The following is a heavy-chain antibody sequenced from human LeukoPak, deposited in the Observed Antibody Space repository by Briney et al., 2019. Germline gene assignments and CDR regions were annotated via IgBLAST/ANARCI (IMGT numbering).Heavy chain of an antibody. CDR1: GGTFSSYA. CDR2: IIPIFGTA. J-gene: IGHJ6*03. V-gene: IGHV1-69*01. CDR3: AREGGSGSYYYYCYMDV. Sequence: SVEVSCKASGGTFSSYAISWVRQAPGQGLEWMGGIIPIFGTANYAQKFQGRVTITADESTSTAYMELSSLRSEDTAVYYCAREGGSGSYYYYCYMDVWGKGTTVTVSS. D-gene: IGHD3-10*01.